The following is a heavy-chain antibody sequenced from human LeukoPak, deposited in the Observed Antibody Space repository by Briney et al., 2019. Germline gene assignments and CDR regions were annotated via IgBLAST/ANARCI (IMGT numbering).Heavy chain of an antibody. V-gene: IGHV1-2*02. J-gene: IGHJ4*02. Sequence: ASVKVSCKASGYTFTAYYMHWVRHPPGQGLERMGWINPNSGGTNYAQKFPGRVTMTRDTSISTADIELSRLRADDTAVYYCARGAGEGGDIAATVGGCDYWGQGTLVTVSS. CDR2: INPNSGGT. D-gene: IGHD5-12*01. CDR3: ARGAGEGGDIAATVGGCDY. CDR1: GYTFTAYY.